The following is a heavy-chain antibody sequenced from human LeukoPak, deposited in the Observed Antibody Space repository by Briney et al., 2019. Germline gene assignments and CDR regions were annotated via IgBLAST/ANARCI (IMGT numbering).Heavy chain of an antibody. J-gene: IGHJ4*02. D-gene: IGHD1-14*01. CDR1: GFNFSDYY. CDR3: SRDPFNTGNFDF. CDR2: ISNRGDNI. Sequence: GGSLRLSCAASGFNFSDYYMAWIRQAPGKGLEWIAYISNRGDNIHYADSVQGRFTVSRDNAENSLFLQMDSLRAEDTAVYYCSRDPFNTGNFDFWGQGTLVSVSS. V-gene: IGHV3-11*01.